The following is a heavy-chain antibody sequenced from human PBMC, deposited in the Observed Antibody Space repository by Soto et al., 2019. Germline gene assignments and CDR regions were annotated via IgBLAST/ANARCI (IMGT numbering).Heavy chain of an antibody. Sequence: QVQLVESGGGVVQPGRSLRLSCAASGFTFSSYAMHWVRQAPGKGLEWVAVISYDGSNKYYADSVKGRFTISRDNSKNTLYLQMNSLRAEDTAVYYCARDWVGYCSGGSCFDPYFDYWGQGTLVTVSS. D-gene: IGHD2-15*01. CDR1: GFTFSSYA. CDR2: ISYDGSNK. CDR3: ARDWVGYCSGGSCFDPYFDY. V-gene: IGHV3-30-3*01. J-gene: IGHJ4*02.